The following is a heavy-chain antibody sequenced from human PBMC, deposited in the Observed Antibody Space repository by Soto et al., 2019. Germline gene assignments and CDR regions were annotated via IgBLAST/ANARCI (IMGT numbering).Heavy chain of an antibody. V-gene: IGHV4-59*01. D-gene: IGHD1-1*01. CDR3: ARVEMSTIAVDY. CDR1: GASISTYY. CDR2: IYYSGST. Sequence: QVQLQESGPGLVKPSETLSLTCTVSGASISTYYWSWIRQPPGKGLEWIGYIYYSGSTNYNPSLKSRVTIPVETSKSQFSLKLSSVTAADTAVYYCARVEMSTIAVDYWGQGTRVTVSS. J-gene: IGHJ4*02.